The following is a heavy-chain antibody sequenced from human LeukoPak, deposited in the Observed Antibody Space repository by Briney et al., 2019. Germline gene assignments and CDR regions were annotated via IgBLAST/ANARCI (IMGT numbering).Heavy chain of an antibody. Sequence: ASVKVSCKASGGTFSSYAISWVRQALGQGLEWMGGIIPIFGTANYAQKFQGRVTITADKSTSTAYMELSSLRSEDTAVYYCARAAISAGAFDYWGQGTLVTVSS. J-gene: IGHJ4*02. CDR1: GGTFSSYA. CDR3: ARAAISAGAFDY. V-gene: IGHV1-69*06. CDR2: IIPIFGTA.